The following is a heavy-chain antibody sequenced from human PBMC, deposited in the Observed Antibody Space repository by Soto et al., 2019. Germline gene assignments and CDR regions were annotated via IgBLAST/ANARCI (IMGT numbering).Heavy chain of an antibody. J-gene: IGHJ5*02. CDR1: GYTLTSYG. CDR2: ISAYNGNT. Sequence: AASVKVSCKASGYTLTSYGISWVRQAPGQGLEWMGWISAYNGNTNYAQKLQGRVTMTTDTSTSTAYMELRSLRSDDTAVYYCARDPSAVAGDNWFDPWGQGTLVTVSS. CDR3: ARDPSAVAGDNWFDP. V-gene: IGHV1-18*01. D-gene: IGHD6-19*01.